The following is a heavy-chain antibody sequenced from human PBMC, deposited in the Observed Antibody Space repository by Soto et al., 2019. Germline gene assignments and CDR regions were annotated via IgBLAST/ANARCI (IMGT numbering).Heavy chain of an antibody. V-gene: IGHV2-26*01. CDR1: GFSLSNARMG. D-gene: IGHD3-10*01. J-gene: IGHJ5*02. CDR3: ARAYGSSPRINWFDP. CDR2: IFSNDEK. Sequence: QVTLKESGPVLVKPTETLTLTCTVSGFSLSNARMGVSWIRQPPGKALEWLAHIFSNDEKSYSTSLKSRLTISKDTSKSQVVLTMTNMYPVDTATYYCARAYGSSPRINWFDPWGQGTLVIVSS.